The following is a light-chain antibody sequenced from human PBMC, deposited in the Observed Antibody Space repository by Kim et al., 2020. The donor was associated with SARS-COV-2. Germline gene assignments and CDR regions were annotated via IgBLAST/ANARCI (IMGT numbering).Light chain of an antibody. CDR1: SLRSYY. V-gene: IGLV3-19*01. J-gene: IGLJ3*02. Sequence: ALGQTVRITCQGDSLRSYYASWYQQKPGQAPVLLIYGKDNRPSGLPDRFSGCSSGNTASLTITGAQAEDEADYYCNSRDRSGNHMVFGGGTKLTVL. CDR3: NSRDRSGNHMV. CDR2: GKD.